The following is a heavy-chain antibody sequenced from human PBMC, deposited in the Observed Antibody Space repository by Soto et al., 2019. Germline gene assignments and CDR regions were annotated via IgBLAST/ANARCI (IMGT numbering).Heavy chain of an antibody. CDR3: ARDVDTTSHLNWFDP. V-gene: IGHV3-33*01. CDR1: GFRLSRYG. D-gene: IGHD5-18*01. CDR2: IWYHGTTK. Sequence: PGGSLKLSCEVSGFRLSRYGMHWVSQAPGKGLEWVAVIWYHGTTKNYADSVKGRFTISRDISKNTVYLQMDSLEVEDTAVYYCARDVDTTSHLNWFDPWGQGVMVTVSS. J-gene: IGHJ5*02.